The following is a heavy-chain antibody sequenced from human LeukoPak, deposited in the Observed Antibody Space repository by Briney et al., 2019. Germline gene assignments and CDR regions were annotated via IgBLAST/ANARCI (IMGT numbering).Heavy chain of an antibody. D-gene: IGHD6-6*01. CDR1: GGSISSYY. Sequence: SETLSLTCTVSGGSISSYYWSWIRQPPGKGLEWIGYIYTSGSTNYNPSLKSQVTISVDTSKNQFSLKLSSVTAADTAVYYCARREYSSSALGYWGQGTLVTVSS. V-gene: IGHV4-4*09. J-gene: IGHJ4*02. CDR3: ARREYSSSALGY. CDR2: IYTSGST.